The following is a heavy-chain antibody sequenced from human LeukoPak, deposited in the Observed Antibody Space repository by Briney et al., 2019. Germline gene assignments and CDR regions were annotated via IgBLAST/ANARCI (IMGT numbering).Heavy chain of an antibody. CDR3: AKPTLGVAVADY. Sequence: GGSLRLSCAASRLTFSSFWMSWVRQAPGKGLEWVSAISGSGGSTYYADSVKGRFTISRDNSKNTLYLQMNSLRAEDTAVYYCAKPTLGVAVADYWGQGTLVTVSS. CDR1: RLTFSSFW. CDR2: ISGSGGST. V-gene: IGHV3-23*01. J-gene: IGHJ4*02. D-gene: IGHD6-19*01.